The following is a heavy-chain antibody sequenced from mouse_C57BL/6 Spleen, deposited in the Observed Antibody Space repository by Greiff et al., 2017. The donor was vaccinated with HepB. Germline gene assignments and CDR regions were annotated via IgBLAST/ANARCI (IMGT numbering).Heavy chain of an antibody. D-gene: IGHD1-1*01. CDR1: GYTFTDYN. V-gene: IGHV1-22*01. J-gene: IGHJ1*03. CDR3: ARVRIYYGSSRYWYFDV. CDR2: INPNNGGT. Sequence: EVQLQQSGPELVKPGASVKMSCKASGYTFTDYNMHWVKQSHGKSLEWIGYINPNNGGTSYNQKFKGKATLTVNKSSSTAYMELRSLTSEDSAVYYCARVRIYYGSSRYWYFDVWGTGTTVTVSS.